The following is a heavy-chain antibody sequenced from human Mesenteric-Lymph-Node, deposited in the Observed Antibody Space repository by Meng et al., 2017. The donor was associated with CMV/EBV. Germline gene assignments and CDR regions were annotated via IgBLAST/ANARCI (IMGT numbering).Heavy chain of an antibody. Sequence: SETLSLTCTVSAGSVSSSNYYWGWIRQPPGKGLEWIGSIYYSGSTYYNPSLKSRVTISVDTSKNQFSLKLSSVTAADTAVYYCAGGWDYYYGMDVWGQGTTVTVSS. CDR1: AGSVSSSNYY. D-gene: IGHD5-12*01. V-gene: IGHV4-39*01. CDR3: AGGWDYYYGMDV. CDR2: IYYSGST. J-gene: IGHJ6*02.